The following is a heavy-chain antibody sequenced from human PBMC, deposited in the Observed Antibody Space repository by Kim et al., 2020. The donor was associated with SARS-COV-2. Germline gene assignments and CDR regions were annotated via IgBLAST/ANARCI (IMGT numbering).Heavy chain of an antibody. J-gene: IGHJ6*03. Sequence: NPSIKSRVTISVDTSKNQFYLKLSSVTASDTAVYYCARGLRGFYYYYYMDVWGKGTTVTVSS. CDR3: ARGLRGFYYYYYMDV. V-gene: IGHV4-59*09.